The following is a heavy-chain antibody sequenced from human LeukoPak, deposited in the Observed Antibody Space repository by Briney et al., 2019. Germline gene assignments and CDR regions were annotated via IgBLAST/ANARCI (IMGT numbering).Heavy chain of an antibody. D-gene: IGHD1-14*01. Sequence: PGGSLRLSCTASGFTFSSYWMHWVRQAPGKGLVWVSRISSDGSKTNYADSVKGRFTISRDNAKNTLYLQMNSLRGEDTAVYYCTRCTTNRYNWFDPWGQGTLVTVSS. V-gene: IGHV3-74*01. CDR1: GFTFSSYW. CDR2: ISSDGSKT. CDR3: TRCTTNRYNWFDP. J-gene: IGHJ5*02.